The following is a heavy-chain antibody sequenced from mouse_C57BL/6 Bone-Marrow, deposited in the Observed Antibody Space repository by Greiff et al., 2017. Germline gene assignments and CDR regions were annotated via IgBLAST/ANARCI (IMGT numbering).Heavy chain of an antibody. CDR3: ALIYYDYDGPFVY. Sequence: QVQLQQPGAELVKPGASVKLSCKASGYTFTSYWMHWVKQRPGQGLEWIGMIHPNSGSTNYNEKFKSKATLTVDKSSSTAYMQLSSLTSEDSAVYYCALIYYDYDGPFVYWGKGTLVTVSA. V-gene: IGHV1-64*01. D-gene: IGHD2-4*01. CDR2: IHPNSGST. J-gene: IGHJ3*01. CDR1: GYTFTSYW.